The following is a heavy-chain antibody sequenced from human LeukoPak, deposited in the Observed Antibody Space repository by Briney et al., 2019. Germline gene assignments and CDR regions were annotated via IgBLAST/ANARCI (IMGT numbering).Heavy chain of an antibody. CDR2: IIPIFGTA. Sequence: ASVKVSCKASGGTFSSYAISWVRQAPGQGLEWMGGIIPIFGTANYAQKFQGRVTITADESTSTAYMELSSLRSEDTAVYYCANSVGTNGVLFDYWGQGTLVTVSS. V-gene: IGHV1-69*13. CDR1: GGTFSSYA. J-gene: IGHJ4*02. D-gene: IGHD2-8*01. CDR3: ANSVGTNGVLFDY.